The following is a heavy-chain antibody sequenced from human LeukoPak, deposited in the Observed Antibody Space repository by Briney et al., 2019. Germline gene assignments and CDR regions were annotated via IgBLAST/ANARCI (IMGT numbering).Heavy chain of an antibody. V-gene: IGHV3-21*01. CDR1: GFTFSTYS. J-gene: IGHJ4*02. CDR3: ANHLACGSTSCPPFDS. CDR2: ISDRGTYI. D-gene: IGHD2-2*01. Sequence: PGGSLRLSCTASGFTFSTYSINWVRQAPGKGLEWVASISDRGTYIYYADSVKGRFTISRDNAKNSLYLQMNSLRAEDTAVYYCANHLACGSTSCPPFDSWGQGTLVTVSS.